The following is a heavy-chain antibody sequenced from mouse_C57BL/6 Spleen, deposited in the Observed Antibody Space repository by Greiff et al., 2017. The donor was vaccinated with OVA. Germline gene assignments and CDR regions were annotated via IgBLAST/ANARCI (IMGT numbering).Heavy chain of an antibody. D-gene: IGHD2-4*01. CDR3: TTDDYDGY. V-gene: IGHV14-4*01. CDR1: GFNIKDDY. CDR2: IDPENGDT. J-gene: IGHJ2*01. Sequence: EVQLQQSGAELVRPGASVKLYCTASGFNIKDDYMHWVKQRPEQGLEWIGWIDPENGDTAYASKFQGKATLTADTSSNTAYLQLSSLTSEDTAVYYFTTDDYDGYWGQGTTLTVSS.